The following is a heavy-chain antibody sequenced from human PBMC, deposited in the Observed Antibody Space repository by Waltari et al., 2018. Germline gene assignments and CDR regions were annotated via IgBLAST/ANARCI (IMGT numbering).Heavy chain of an antibody. Sequence: EVQLVESGGVLVQPGGSLRLSCAASEFRFAYYWVTWVRQAPGKGLEWVANIKEDGSEKYYVDSVKGRFTISRDNAKNSLYLQMSSLRVEDTAVYYCATQSWSNFEYWGQGTLVTVSS. CDR2: IKEDGSEK. V-gene: IGHV3-7*01. D-gene: IGHD3-3*01. J-gene: IGHJ4*02. CDR1: EFRFAYYW. CDR3: ATQSWSNFEY.